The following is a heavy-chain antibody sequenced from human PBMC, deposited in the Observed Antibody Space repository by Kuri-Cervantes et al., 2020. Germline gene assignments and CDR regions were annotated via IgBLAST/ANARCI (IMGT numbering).Heavy chain of an antibody. V-gene: IGHV3-48*01. CDR3: AKSRGKLLFDY. J-gene: IGHJ4*02. Sequence: LTCAASGFTFSSYSMNWVRQAPGKGLEWVSYISSSSSTIYYADSVKGRFTISRDNSKNTLYLQMNSLRAEDTAVYYCAKSRGKLLFDYWGQGTLVTVSS. CDR1: GFTFSSYS. CDR2: ISSSSSTI. D-gene: IGHD3-16*01.